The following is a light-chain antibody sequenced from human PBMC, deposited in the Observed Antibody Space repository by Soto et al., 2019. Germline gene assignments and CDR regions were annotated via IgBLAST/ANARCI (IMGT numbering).Light chain of an antibody. CDR3: QSYDSSLSGYV. CDR1: SSNIGAGYD. J-gene: IGLJ1*01. CDR2: GNS. Sequence: QSVLTHPPSVSGAPGQRVTISCTGRSSNIGAGYDVHWYQQLPGTAPKLLIYGNSNRPSGVPDRFSGSKSGTSASLAITGLQAEDEADYYCQSYDSSLSGYVFGTGTKVTVL. V-gene: IGLV1-40*01.